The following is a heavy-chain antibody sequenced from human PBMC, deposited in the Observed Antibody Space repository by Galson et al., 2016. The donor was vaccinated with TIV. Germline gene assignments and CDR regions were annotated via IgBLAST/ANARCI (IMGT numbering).Heavy chain of an antibody. J-gene: IGHJ4*02. Sequence: EAGTTDYAATVKGRFTISRDDSKDTLYLQMNNLKIEDTAVYYCASFNTKDAFDSWGQGTLVIVSS. V-gene: IGHV3-15*01. CDR2: EAGTT. D-gene: IGHD2/OR15-2a*01. CDR3: ASFNTKDAFDS.